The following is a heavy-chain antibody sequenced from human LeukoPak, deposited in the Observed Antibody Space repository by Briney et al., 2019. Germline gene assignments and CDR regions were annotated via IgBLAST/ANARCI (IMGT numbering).Heavy chain of an antibody. Sequence: GGSLRLSCAASGFTFSSYAMSWVRQAPGKGLEWVSAISGSGSSTYYADSVEGRFTISRDNSKNTLYLQMNSLRAEDTAVYYCASRGTGTDYWGQGTLVTVSS. CDR2: ISGSGSST. CDR3: ASRGTGTDY. J-gene: IGHJ4*02. V-gene: IGHV3-23*01. D-gene: IGHD3-10*01. CDR1: GFTFSSYA.